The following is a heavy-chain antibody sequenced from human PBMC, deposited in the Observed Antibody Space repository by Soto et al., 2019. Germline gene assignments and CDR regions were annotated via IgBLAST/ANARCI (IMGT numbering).Heavy chain of an antibody. J-gene: IGHJ5*02. Sequence: QVPLVQSGAEVKKPGASVKVSCKASGYTFTSYDINWVRQATGQGLEWMGWMNPNSGNTGYAQKFQGRVTMTSNTSISTAYMELSSLRSEDTAVYYCARVPSIAVAGGYWFDPWGQGTLVTVSS. CDR3: ARVPSIAVAGGYWFDP. D-gene: IGHD6-19*01. CDR2: MNPNSGNT. V-gene: IGHV1-8*01. CDR1: GYTFTSYD.